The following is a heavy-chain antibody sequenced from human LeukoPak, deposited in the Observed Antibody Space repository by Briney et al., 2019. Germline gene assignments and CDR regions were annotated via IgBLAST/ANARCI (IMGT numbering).Heavy chain of an antibody. V-gene: IGHV3-30*02. Sequence: PGGSLRLSCAASGFTFSSYGMHWVRQAPGKGLEWVAYIQYDGSNEQYADSVKGRFSISRDSSKNILYLQMNSLRAEDTAVYYCVRGAYSSSWLNFDYWGQGTLVTVSS. CDR1: GFTFSSYG. CDR3: VRGAYSSSWLNFDY. CDR2: IQYDGSNE. J-gene: IGHJ4*02. D-gene: IGHD6-13*01.